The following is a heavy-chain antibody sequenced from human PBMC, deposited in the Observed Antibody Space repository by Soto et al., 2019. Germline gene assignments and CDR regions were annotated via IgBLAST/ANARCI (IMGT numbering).Heavy chain of an antibody. CDR1: GYTFTGYY. V-gene: IGHV1-2*02. CDR3: ARGHQSTIFGVVNYGMDV. D-gene: IGHD3-3*01. J-gene: IGHJ6*02. Sequence: ASVKVSCKASGYTFTGYYMHWVRQAPGQGLEWIGWINPNSGGTNYAQKFQGRVTMTRDTSISTAYMELSRLRSDDTAVYYCARGHQSTIFGVVNYGMDVWGQGTTVTVSS. CDR2: INPNSGGT.